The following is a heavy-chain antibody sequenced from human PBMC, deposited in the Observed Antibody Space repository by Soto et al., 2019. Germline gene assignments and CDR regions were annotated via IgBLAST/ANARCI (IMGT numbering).Heavy chain of an antibody. CDR3: ARESRQQWLINSWTYYYGMDV. CDR1: GGTFSSYA. V-gene: IGHV1-69*13. J-gene: IGHJ6*02. CDR2: IIPIFGTA. Sequence: GASVKVSCKASGGTFSSYAISWVRQAPGQGLEWMGGIIPIFGTANYAQKFQGRGTITADESTSTAYMELSSLRSEDTAVYYCARESRQQWLINSWTYYYGMDVWGQGTTVTVSS. D-gene: IGHD6-19*01.